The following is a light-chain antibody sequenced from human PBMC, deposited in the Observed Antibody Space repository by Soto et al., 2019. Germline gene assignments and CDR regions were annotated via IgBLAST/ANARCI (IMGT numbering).Light chain of an antibody. CDR1: QSVSSW. J-gene: IGKJ4*02. Sequence: DIPMTQEPTTLYCSLDNTVTITFRASQSVSSWLAWFQQKPGKAPKLLIYAASTLQSGVPSRFSGSGSGTEFTLTICSLQPDDFATYYCQQDNSYSAEFGEGTKVEIK. CDR2: AAS. CDR3: QQDNSYSAE. V-gene: IGKV1-5*01.